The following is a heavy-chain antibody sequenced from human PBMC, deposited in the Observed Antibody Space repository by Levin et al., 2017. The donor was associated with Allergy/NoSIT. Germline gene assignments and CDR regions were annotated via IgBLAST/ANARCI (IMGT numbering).Heavy chain of an antibody. CDR1: GFTFSISW. J-gene: IGHJ3*02. Sequence: GGSLRLSCAASGFTFSISWMNWVRQAPGKGLEWVASLKPNGTEKYYADFVKGRFTISRDNAKNSVFLQLNSLRGEDTALYYCARDLAFKAFDIWGQGTMVTVSS. CDR2: LKPNGTEK. CDR3: ARDLAFKAFDI. V-gene: IGHV3-7*01.